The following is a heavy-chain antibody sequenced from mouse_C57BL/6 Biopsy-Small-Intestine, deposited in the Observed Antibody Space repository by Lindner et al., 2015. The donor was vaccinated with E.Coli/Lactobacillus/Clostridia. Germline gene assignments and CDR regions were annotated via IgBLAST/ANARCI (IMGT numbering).Heavy chain of an antibody. CDR1: GYTFTSYW. CDR2: INPSSYYT. J-gene: IGHJ2*01. Sequence: VQLQESGAEMVRPGASVKLSCKASGYTFTSYWIHWVKQRPGQGLEWTGFINPSSYYTEYNQKFKDKATLTADKSSSTAYMQLSSLTSEDSAVYYCARDWDYFDYWGQGTTLTVSS. CDR3: ARDWDYFDY. V-gene: IGHV1-4*01. D-gene: IGHD4-1*01.